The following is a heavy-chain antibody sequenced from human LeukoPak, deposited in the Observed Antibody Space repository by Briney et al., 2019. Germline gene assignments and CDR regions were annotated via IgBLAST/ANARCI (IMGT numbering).Heavy chain of an antibody. CDR2: ISGSGGST. CDR3: AKGDSIAPRPCFDY. V-gene: IGHV3-23*01. CDR1: GFTFSSYA. D-gene: IGHD6-6*01. J-gene: IGHJ4*02. Sequence: SGGSLRLSCAASGFTFSSYAMSWVRQAPGKGLQWVSVISGSGGSTYYADSVKGRFTISRDNSKNTLYLQMNSLRAEDTAVYYCAKGDSIAPRPCFDYWGQGTLVTVSS.